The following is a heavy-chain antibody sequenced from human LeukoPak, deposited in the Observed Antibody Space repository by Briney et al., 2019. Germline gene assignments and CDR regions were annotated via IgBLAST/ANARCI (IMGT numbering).Heavy chain of an antibody. D-gene: IGHD6-13*01. CDR1: GYSISSGYY. J-gene: IGHJ6*03. Sequence: SETLSLTCTVSGYSISSGYYWGWIRQPPGKGLEWIGSIYHSGSTYYNPSLKSRVTISVDTSKNQFSLKLSSVTAADTAVYYCARVERSSSVLGYYYYMDVWGKGTTVTVSS. CDR2: IYHSGST. V-gene: IGHV4-38-2*02. CDR3: ARVERSSSVLGYYYYMDV.